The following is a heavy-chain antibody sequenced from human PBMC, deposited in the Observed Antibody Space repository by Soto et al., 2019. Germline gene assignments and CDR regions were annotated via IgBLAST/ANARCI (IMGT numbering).Heavy chain of an antibody. J-gene: IGHJ4*02. CDR3: AKQESVWNGHFYY. Sequence: QVQLVESGGGVVQPGRSLRLSCAASGFSFSSYGMHWVRQAPGKGLEWVAMISYDGTDEYYADSVKGRFTISRDNSKNAVYLQMNSLRAEDTAVYYCAKQESVWNGHFYYWGQGTLVTVSS. D-gene: IGHD1-1*01. CDR2: ISYDGTDE. V-gene: IGHV3-30*18. CDR1: GFSFSSYG.